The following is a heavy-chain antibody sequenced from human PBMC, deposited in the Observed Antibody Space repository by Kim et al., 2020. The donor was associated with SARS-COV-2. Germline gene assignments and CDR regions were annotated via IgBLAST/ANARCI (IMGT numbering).Heavy chain of an antibody. V-gene: IGHV3-48*03. CDR3: ARDRRDGDQNYFDY. J-gene: IGHJ4*02. D-gene: IGHD4-17*01. Sequence: ASGKGRFTISRDNAKNSLYLQMNSRRAEDTAVYYWARDRRDGDQNYFDYWGQGTLVTVSS.